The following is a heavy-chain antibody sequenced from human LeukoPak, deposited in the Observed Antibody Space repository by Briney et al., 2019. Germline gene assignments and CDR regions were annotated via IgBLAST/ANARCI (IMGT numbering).Heavy chain of an antibody. V-gene: IGHV3-11*01. Sequence: GGSLRLSCAASGFTFSDYYMSWIRQAPGKGLEWVSYISSSGSTIYYADSVKGRFTISRDNSKNTLYLQMNSLRAEDTAVYYCAKASVVIATMTFDYWGQGTLVTVSS. D-gene: IGHD2-21*01. CDR3: AKASVVIATMTFDY. J-gene: IGHJ4*02. CDR1: GFTFSDYY. CDR2: ISSSGSTI.